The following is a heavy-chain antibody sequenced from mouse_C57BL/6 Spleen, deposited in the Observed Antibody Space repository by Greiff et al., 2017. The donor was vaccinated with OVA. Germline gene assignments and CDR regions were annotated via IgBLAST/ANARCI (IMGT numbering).Heavy chain of an antibody. V-gene: IGHV5-2*01. CDR3: VGYDEAWCAY. CDR2: INSDGGST. D-gene: IGHD2-2*01. J-gene: IGHJ3*01. Sequence: EVKLVESGGGLVQPGESLKLSCESNEYEFPSHDMSWVRKTPEKRLELVAAINSDGGSTYYPDTMEGRFNISRDNTKKTLYLQMSSLRSEDTALYYCVGYDEAWCAYWGQGTLVTVAA. CDR1: EYEFPSHD.